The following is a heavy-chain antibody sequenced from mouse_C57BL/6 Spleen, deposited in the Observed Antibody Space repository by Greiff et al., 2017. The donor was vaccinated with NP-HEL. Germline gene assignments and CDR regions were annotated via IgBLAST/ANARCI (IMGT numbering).Heavy chain of an antibody. V-gene: IGHV1-80*01. CDR1: GYAFSSYW. D-gene: IGHD1-1*01. CDR3: AKGSRGSSSWFAY. Sequence: QVQLQQSGAELVKPGASVKISCKASGYAFSSYWMNWVKQRPGKGLEWIGQIYPGDGDTNYNGKFKGKATLTADKSSSTAYMQLSSLTSEDSAVYFCAKGSRGSSSWFAYWGQGTLVTVSA. CDR2: IYPGDGDT. J-gene: IGHJ3*01.